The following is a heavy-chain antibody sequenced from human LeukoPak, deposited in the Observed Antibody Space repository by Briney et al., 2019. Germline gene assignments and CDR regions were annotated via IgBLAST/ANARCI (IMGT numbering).Heavy chain of an antibody. CDR3: ARDFSGATDY. J-gene: IGHJ4*02. D-gene: IGHD1-14*01. V-gene: IGHV3-20*04. CDR2: SNWNGGRT. CDR1: GFTFDDYG. Sequence: GGSLRLSCAASGFTFDDYGMSWVRQGPGKGLEWVSGSNWNGGRTGYADSVKGRFTISRDNAKNSLYLQMNSLRAEDTAVYYCARDFSGATDYWGQGTLVTVSS.